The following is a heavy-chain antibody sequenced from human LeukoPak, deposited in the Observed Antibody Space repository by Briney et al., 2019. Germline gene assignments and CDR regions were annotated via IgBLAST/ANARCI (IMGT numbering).Heavy chain of an antibody. CDR1: GYTFTTYG. CDR2: ISAYNGNT. D-gene: IGHD3-3*01. Sequence: ASVQVSCKASGYTFTTYGISWVRQAPGQGLEWMGWISAYNGNTNDAQKLQGRVTMTTDTSTSTAYMELRSLRSDDTAVYYCARPSMYYDFWKLDYWGQGTLVTVSS. J-gene: IGHJ4*02. CDR3: ARPSMYYDFWKLDY. V-gene: IGHV1-18*01.